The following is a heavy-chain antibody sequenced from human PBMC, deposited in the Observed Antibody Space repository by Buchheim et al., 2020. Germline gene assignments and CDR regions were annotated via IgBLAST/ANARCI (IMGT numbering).Heavy chain of an antibody. Sequence: QVQLVESGGGVVQPGRSLRLSCAASGFTFSSYGMHWVRQAPGKGLEWVAVISYDGSNKYYADSVKGRFTISRDNSKNTLYLQMNSLRAEDTAVYYCAKDLISYYYYHYGMDVWGQGTT. CDR1: GFTFSSYG. CDR3: AKDLISYYYYHYGMDV. D-gene: IGHD3/OR15-3a*01. CDR2: ISYDGSNK. V-gene: IGHV3-30*18. J-gene: IGHJ6*02.